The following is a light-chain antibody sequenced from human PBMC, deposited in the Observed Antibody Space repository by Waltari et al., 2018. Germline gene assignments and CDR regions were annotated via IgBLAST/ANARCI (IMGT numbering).Light chain of an antibody. CDR1: ENIGSY. CDR2: ATS. V-gene: IGKV1-39*01. CDR3: QQFNEYPWT. Sequence: DIQMTQSPSSLSASIGDRVTITCRASENIGSYLNWYQQRTGEAPKLLIYATSTLQTEVPSRFSGSGSRTDFTLTISSLQPEDVGTYYCQQFNEYPWTFGQGTKVEIK. J-gene: IGKJ1*01.